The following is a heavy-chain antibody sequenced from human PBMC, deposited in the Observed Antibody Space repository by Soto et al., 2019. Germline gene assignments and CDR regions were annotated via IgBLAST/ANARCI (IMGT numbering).Heavy chain of an antibody. D-gene: IGHD2-2*01. J-gene: IGHJ6*02. CDR3: ARGISTTRYYYYYGMDV. CDR2: INPSGGIT. Sequence: ASVKVSCKASGYTLTSYYLHWVRQAPGQGPEWMGIINPSGGITNDAQKFQDRVTMASDTSTSTVYMELSSLRSEDTAVYYCARGISTTRYYYYYGMDVWGQGTTVTVSS. V-gene: IGHV1-46*01. CDR1: GYTLTSYY.